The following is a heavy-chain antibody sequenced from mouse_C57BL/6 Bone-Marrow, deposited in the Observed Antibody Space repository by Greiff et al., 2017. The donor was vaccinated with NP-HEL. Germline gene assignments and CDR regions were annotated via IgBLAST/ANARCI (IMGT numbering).Heavy chain of an antibody. Sequence: EVHLVESGGGLVKPGGSLKLSCAASGFTFSSYAMSWVRQTPEKRLEWVATISDGGSYTYYPDNVKGRFTISRDNAKNNLYLQMSQLKAEDTAMYYCARDRGVVSYFDVWGTGTTGTVSS. CDR2: ISDGGSYT. CDR3: ARDRGVVSYFDV. CDR1: GFTFSSYA. V-gene: IGHV5-4*01. D-gene: IGHD1-1*01. J-gene: IGHJ1*03.